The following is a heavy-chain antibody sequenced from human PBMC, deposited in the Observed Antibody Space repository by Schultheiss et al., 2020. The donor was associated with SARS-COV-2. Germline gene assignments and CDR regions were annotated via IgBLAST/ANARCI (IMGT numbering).Heavy chain of an antibody. D-gene: IGHD3-22*01. CDR1: GYTFTSYA. CDR3: ARQAALGRYYYDSSGPFDY. V-gene: IGHV1-3*01. Sequence: ASVKVSCKASGYTFTSYAMHWVRQAPGQRLEWMGWINAGNGNTKYSQKFQGRVTITRDTSASTAYMELSSLRSEDTAVYYCARQAALGRYYYDSSGPFDYWGQGTLVTVSS. CDR2: INAGNGNT. J-gene: IGHJ4*02.